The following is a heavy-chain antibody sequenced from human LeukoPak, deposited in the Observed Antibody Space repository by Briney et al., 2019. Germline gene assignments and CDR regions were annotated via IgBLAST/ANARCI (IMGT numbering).Heavy chain of an antibody. Sequence: APVKVSCKASGYTFTSYDINWVRQATGQGLEWMGWMNPNSGNTGYAQKFQGRVTMTRNTSISTAYMELSSPRSEDTAVYYCANQRPGVAAAGDYWGQGTLVTVSS. V-gene: IGHV1-8*01. CDR3: ANQRPGVAAAGDY. CDR1: GYTFTSYD. J-gene: IGHJ4*02. CDR2: MNPNSGNT. D-gene: IGHD6-13*01.